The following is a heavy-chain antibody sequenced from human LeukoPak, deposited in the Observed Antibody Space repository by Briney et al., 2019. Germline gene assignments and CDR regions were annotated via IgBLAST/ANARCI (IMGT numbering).Heavy chain of an antibody. V-gene: IGHV3-20*01. CDR3: ARDRWELLGGYYYYGMDV. CDR1: GFTFDDYG. D-gene: IGHD1-26*01. Sequence: GGSLRLSCAASGFTFDDYGMSWVRQAPGKGLEWVSGINWNGGSTGYADSVKGRFTISRDNAKNSLYLQMNSLRAEDTALYHCARDRWELLGGYYYYGMDVWGQGTTVTVSS. J-gene: IGHJ6*02. CDR2: INWNGGST.